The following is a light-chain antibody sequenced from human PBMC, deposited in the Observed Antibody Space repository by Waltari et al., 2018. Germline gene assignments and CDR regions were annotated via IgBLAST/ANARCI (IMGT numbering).Light chain of an antibody. J-gene: IGKJ5*01. Sequence: DIQMTQSPSSLSASVGDRVTITCQASQDISNYLNWYQQKPGKAPKLLIYDASNLETGVPSRFCGSVSGTDFTFNISSLQPEDIATYYCQQYDNLPFTFGQGTRLEIK. CDR3: QQYDNLPFT. V-gene: IGKV1-33*01. CDR2: DAS. CDR1: QDISNY.